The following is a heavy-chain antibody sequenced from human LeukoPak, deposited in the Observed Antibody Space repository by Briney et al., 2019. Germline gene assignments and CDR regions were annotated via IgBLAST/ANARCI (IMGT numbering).Heavy chain of an antibody. CDR2: IYYSGTT. CDR3: ARWDYYGWGSRRLDY. D-gene: IGHD3-10*01. Sequence: SETLSLTCTVSGGSLSGYYWNWIRQPPGKGLEWIGYIYYSGTTNYNPSLKSRVTISVDTSKNQFSLTLNSVTAADTAIYYCARWDYYGWGSRRLDYWGQGTLVTVSS. J-gene: IGHJ4*02. CDR1: GGSLSGYY. V-gene: IGHV4-59*08.